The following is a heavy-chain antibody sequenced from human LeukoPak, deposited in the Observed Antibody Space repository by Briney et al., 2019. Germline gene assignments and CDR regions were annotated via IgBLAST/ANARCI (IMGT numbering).Heavy chain of an antibody. CDR1: GFTFSSYA. D-gene: IGHD4-23*01. J-gene: IGHJ4*02. CDR3: AKDPPGGNPPYYFDY. V-gene: IGHV3-23*01. CDR2: VRGSGGST. Sequence: GGSLRLSCAASGFTFSSYAMSWVRQAPGKGLEWVSAVRGSGGSTYYADSVKGRFTISRDNSKNTLILQMNSLRVEDTAVYYCAKDPPGGNPPYYFDYWGQGTLVTVSS.